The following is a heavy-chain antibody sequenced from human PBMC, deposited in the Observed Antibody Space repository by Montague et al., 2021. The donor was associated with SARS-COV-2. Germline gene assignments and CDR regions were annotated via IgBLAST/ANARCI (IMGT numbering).Heavy chain of an antibody. CDR2: ISYNGGT. D-gene: IGHD1-1*01. J-gene: IGHJ5*02. CDR1: GDSISTSTFY. Sequence: SETLSLTCSVSGDSISTSTFYWGWIRQSPGKGLEWIGTISYNGGTFYNPSLRSRLTISVDPSENQFSLKLNSVTAADTAVYYCTRLALLVAGGIDCFDPWGQGTLVTVSS. CDR3: TRLALLVAGGIDCFDP. V-gene: IGHV4-39*01.